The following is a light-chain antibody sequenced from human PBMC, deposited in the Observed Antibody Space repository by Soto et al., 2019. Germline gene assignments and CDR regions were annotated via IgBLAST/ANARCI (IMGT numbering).Light chain of an antibody. Sequence: EIVLTQSPGTLSLSPGERATLSCRASQSVSSNYLAWFQQKPGQAPRLLIYGASSRASGIPERFSGSGSGTDFTLTISRLEPEDFAVYYCQQYGRSITFGQGTRLEI. V-gene: IGKV3-20*01. CDR2: GAS. CDR1: QSVSSNY. CDR3: QQYGRSIT. J-gene: IGKJ5*01.